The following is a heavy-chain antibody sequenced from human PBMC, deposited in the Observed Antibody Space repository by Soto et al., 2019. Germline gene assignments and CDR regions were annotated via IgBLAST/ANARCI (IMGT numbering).Heavy chain of an antibody. CDR1: GYTFTNYG. CDR2: MNPNSGNT. D-gene: IGHD1-26*01. Sequence: GASVKVSCKASGYTFTNYGISWVRQATGQGLEWMGWMNPNSGNTGYAQKFQGRVTMTRNTFISTAYMELRSLRSDDTAVYYCARDAAVGLFDYWGQGTLVTVSS. V-gene: IGHV1-8*02. J-gene: IGHJ4*02. CDR3: ARDAAVGLFDY.